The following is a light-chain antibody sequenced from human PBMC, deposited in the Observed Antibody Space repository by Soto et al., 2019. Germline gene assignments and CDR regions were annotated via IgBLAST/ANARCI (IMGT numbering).Light chain of an antibody. CDR1: SSDIGGYNY. Sequence: QSVLTQPASVSGSPGQSITISCTGGSSDIGGYNYVSGFQQHPGKVPKLMIYEVTNRPSGVSNRFSGSKSGSTASLTISGLQAEDEADYYCSSYTSSNTLVFGTGTKV. J-gene: IGLJ1*01. CDR3: SSYTSSNTLV. V-gene: IGLV2-14*01. CDR2: EVT.